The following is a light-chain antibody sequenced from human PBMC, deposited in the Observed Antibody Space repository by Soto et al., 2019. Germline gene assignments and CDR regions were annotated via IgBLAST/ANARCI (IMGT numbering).Light chain of an antibody. CDR1: QSVSSY. V-gene: IGKV3-11*01. CDR2: DAS. J-gene: IGKJ4*01. CDR3: QQRSNWPPLT. Sequence: EIVLTRSPATLSLSPGERATLSCRASQSVSSYLAWYQQKPGQAPRLFIYDASNRATGIPARFSGSGSGTDFTLTISSLEPEDFAVYYCQQRSNWPPLTFGGGTKVEIK.